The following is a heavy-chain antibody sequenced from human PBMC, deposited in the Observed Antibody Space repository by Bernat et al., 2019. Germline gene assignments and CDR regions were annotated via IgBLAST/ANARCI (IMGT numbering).Heavy chain of an antibody. CDR2: INAGNGNT. D-gene: IGHD2-15*01. CDR3: ARDGCSGGSCYLQPLGGMDV. J-gene: IGHJ6*02. Sequence: QVQLVQSGAEVKKPGASVKVSCKASGYTFTSYGISWVRQAPGQGLEWMGWINAGNGNTKYSQKFQGRVTITRDTSASTAYMELSSLRSEDTAVYYCARDGCSGGSCYLQPLGGMDVWGQGTTVTVSS. V-gene: IGHV1-18*04. CDR1: GYTFTSYG.